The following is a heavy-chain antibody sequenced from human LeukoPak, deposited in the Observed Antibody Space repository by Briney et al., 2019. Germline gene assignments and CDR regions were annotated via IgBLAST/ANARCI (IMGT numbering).Heavy chain of an antibody. Sequence: ASVKVSCKASGNTFTRNYIQWVRQAPGQGLEWMGIISPSGDSTTYAQKFQGRVTMTRDTSTSTVYMELSSLRSEDTTVYYCGRDNGDYWGQGTLVTVSS. CDR2: ISPSGDST. CDR1: GNTFTRNY. V-gene: IGHV1-46*01. CDR3: GRDNGDY. D-gene: IGHD2-8*01. J-gene: IGHJ4*02.